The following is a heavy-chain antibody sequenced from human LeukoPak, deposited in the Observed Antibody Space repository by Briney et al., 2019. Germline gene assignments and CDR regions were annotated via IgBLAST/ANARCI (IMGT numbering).Heavy chain of an antibody. CDR1: GGTFSSYA. CDR2: IIPIFGTA. J-gene: IGHJ4*02. V-gene: IGHV1-69*05. CDR3: ASSQAYSSSWYVPSGY. Sequence: SVKVSCKASGGTFSSYAISWVRQAPGQGLEWMGGIIPIFGTANYAQKFQGRVTITTDESTSTAYMELSSLRSEDTAVYHCASSQAYSSSWYVPSGYWGQGTLVTVSS. D-gene: IGHD6-13*01.